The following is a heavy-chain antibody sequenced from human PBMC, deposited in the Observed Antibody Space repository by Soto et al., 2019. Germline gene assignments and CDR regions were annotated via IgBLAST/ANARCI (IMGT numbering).Heavy chain of an antibody. CDR2: IWNDGSNK. J-gene: IGHJ4*02. V-gene: IGHV3-33*01. Sequence: QVQLVESGGGVVQPGRSLRLSCAASGFTFRSYATHWVRQAPGKGLEWVALIWNDGSNKYYADSVQVRFTISRDNSKNTLYLQMNSLRADDTAVFYCARGNRSFDFELWGQGTLVTVSS. D-gene: IGHD1-26*01. CDR1: GFTFRSYA. CDR3: ARGNRSFDFEL.